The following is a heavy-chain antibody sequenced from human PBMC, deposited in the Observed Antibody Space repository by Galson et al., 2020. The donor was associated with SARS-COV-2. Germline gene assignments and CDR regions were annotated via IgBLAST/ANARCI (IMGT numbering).Heavy chain of an antibody. CDR1: GGSISGYF. D-gene: IGHD4-17*01. Sequence: ETSETLSLTCTISGGSISGYFWTWIRQPAGKGLEWIGRIYPSGSTSYNPSLKSRVTMSVDTSKIQFSLKLNSMTAADTALYYCARGLNYGDSKKGDAFDIWGQGTMVTVSS. CDR3: ARGLNYGDSKKGDAFDI. V-gene: IGHV4-4*07. CDR2: IYPSGST. J-gene: IGHJ3*02.